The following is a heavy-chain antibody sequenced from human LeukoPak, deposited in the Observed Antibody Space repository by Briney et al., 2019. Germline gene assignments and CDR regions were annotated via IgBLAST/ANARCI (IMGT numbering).Heavy chain of an antibody. V-gene: IGHV4-59*01. J-gene: IGHJ4*02. CDR3: ARDGYSSGWYTIDY. CDR1: GGSISSYY. CDR2: IYYSGST. Sequence: SETLSLTCTVSGGSISSYYWSWIRQPPGKGLEWVGYIYYSGSTNYNPSLKSRVTISVDTSKNQFSLKLSSVTAADTAVYYCARDGYSSGWYTIDYWGQGTLVTVSS. D-gene: IGHD6-19*01.